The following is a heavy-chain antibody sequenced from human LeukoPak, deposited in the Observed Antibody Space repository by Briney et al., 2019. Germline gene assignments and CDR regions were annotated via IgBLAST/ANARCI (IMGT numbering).Heavy chain of an antibody. CDR1: GGSISSYY. CDR2: IYTSGSN. V-gene: IGHV4-4*07. Sequence: SETLSLTCTVSGGSISSYYWSWIRQPAGKGLEWIGRIYTSGSNNYNPSLKSRVTMSVDTSKNQFSLKLSSVTAADTAVYYCARAITIFGVAPMAFDIWGQGTMVTASS. J-gene: IGHJ3*02. CDR3: ARAITIFGVAPMAFDI. D-gene: IGHD3-3*01.